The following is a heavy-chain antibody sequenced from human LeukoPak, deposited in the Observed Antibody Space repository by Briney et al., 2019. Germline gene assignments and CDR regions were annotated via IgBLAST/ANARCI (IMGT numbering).Heavy chain of an antibody. CDR1: GFTFSSYS. CDR2: ISSSSSYI. CDR3: AREALGYCSGGSCYSGVPPNWFDP. J-gene: IGHJ5*02. V-gene: IGHV3-21*01. Sequence: PGGSLRLSCAASGFTFSSYSMNWVRQAPGKGLEWVSSISSSSSYIYYADSVKGRFTISRDNAKNSLYLQMNSLRAEDTAVYYCAREALGYCSGGSCYSGVPPNWFDPWGQGTLVTVSS. D-gene: IGHD2-15*01.